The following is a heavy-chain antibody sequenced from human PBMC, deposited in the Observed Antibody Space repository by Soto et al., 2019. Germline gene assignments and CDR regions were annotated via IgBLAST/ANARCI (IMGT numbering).Heavy chain of an antibody. CDR2: ISGSGGST. CDR1: GFTFSSYA. Sequence: EVQLLESGGGLVQPGGSLRLSRAASGFTFSSYAMSWVRQAPGKGLEWVSAISGSGGSTYYADSVKGRFTISRDNSKNTLYLQMNSLRAEDTAVYYCAKDTRSSTTSPRYCSGGSCPKERGYWGQGTLVTVSS. D-gene: IGHD2-15*01. CDR3: AKDTRSSTTSPRYCSGGSCPKERGY. V-gene: IGHV3-23*01. J-gene: IGHJ4*02.